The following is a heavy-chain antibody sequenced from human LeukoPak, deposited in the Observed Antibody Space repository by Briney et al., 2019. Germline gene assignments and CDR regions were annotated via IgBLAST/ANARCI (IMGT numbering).Heavy chain of an antibody. Sequence: PGGSLRLSCAASGFIFNNYAVSWVRQAPGKGLVWVSRINGDGSSTSYADSVKGRFTISRDNAKNTLYLQMNSLRAEDTAVYYCARSAHGGAFDIWGQGTMVTVSS. CDR1: GFIFNNYA. D-gene: IGHD4-23*01. J-gene: IGHJ3*02. V-gene: IGHV3-74*01. CDR2: INGDGSST. CDR3: ARSAHGGAFDI.